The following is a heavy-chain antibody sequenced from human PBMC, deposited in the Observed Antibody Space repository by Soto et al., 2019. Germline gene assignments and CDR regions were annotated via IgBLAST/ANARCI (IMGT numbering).Heavy chain of an antibody. CDR2: ISGSGGST. V-gene: IGHV3-23*01. D-gene: IGHD2-2*01. Sequence: GFMRLSCAASGCTFSSYAMSGIRQAPGKGLEGVSAISGSGGSTYYADSVKGRFTISRDNSKNTRYLQMNSLRAEDTAVYYCAKAFCFSTSGYIGYYYYGMDVWGQGTTVTVSS. CDR3: AKAFCFSTSGYIGYYYYGMDV. J-gene: IGHJ6*02. CDR1: GCTFSSYA.